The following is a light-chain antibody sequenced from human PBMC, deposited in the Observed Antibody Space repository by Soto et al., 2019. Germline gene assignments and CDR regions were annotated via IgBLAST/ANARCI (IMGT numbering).Light chain of an antibody. CDR1: QSVTRNF. J-gene: IGKJ1*01. V-gene: IGKV3-20*01. Sequence: EIVLTQSPGTLSLSPGERAALSCRASQSVTRNFLAWYQQKPGQAPRLLIYGASNRATGIPDRFSGSGSETDFTLSISRLEPEDFAVYYCHQYGSSPATFGQWTKVDSK. CDR3: HQYGSSPAT. CDR2: GAS.